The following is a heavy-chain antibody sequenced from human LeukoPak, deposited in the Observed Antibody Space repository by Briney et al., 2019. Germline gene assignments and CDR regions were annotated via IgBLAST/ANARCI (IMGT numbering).Heavy chain of an antibody. CDR3: ARGRVSSSTWYRTYYYFFYMDF. V-gene: IGHV4-59*01. D-gene: IGHD1-1*01. Sequence: SETLSLTCTVSDDSITMYYWTWIRQPPGKGLEWMGYVYHTGSTKFNPSLNGRVSISRDTSNNFFSLRLRSVTAADTAVYFCARGRVSSSTWYRTYYYFFYMDFWGKGTTVTVSS. CDR2: VYHTGST. CDR1: DDSITMYY. J-gene: IGHJ6*03.